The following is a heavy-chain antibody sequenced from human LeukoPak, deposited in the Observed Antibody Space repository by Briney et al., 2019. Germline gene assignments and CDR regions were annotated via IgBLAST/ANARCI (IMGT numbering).Heavy chain of an antibody. CDR2: ISYDGSNK. V-gene: IGHV3-30*18. CDR1: GFTFSSYG. D-gene: IGHD5-18*01. Sequence: GGSLRLSCAASGFTFSSYGMHWVRQAPGKGLEWVAVISYDGSNKYYADSVKGRFTISRDNSKNTLYLQMNSRRAEDTAVYYCAKDSNTAMVSYWGQGTLVTVSS. CDR3: AKDSNTAMVSY. J-gene: IGHJ4*02.